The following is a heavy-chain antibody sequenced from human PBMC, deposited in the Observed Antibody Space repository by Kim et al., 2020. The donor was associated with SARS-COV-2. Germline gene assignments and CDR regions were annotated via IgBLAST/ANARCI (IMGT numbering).Heavy chain of an antibody. V-gene: IGHV4-34*01. D-gene: IGHD2-2*01. CDR3: ARGLPVVPAAMAAPFDY. CDR1: GGSFSGYY. CDR2: INHSGST. Sequence: SETLSLTCAVYGGSFSGYYWSWIRQPPGKGLEWIGEINHSGSTNYNPSLKSRVTISVDTSKNQFSLKLSSVTAAHTAVYYCARGLPVVPAAMAAPFDYWGQGTLVTVSS. J-gene: IGHJ4*02.